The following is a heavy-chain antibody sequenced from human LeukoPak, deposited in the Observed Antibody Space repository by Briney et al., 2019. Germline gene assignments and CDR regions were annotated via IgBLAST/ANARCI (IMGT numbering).Heavy chain of an antibody. Sequence: SQTLSPTCTVSGGSISSGDYYWSWIRQPPGKGLEWIGYIYYSGSTYYNPSLKSRVTISVDTSKNQFSLKLSSVTAADTAVYYCAGQGSDYYYGMDVWGQGTTVTVSS. CDR3: AGQGSDYYYGMDV. CDR1: GGSISSGDYY. CDR2: IYYSGST. D-gene: IGHD1-26*01. J-gene: IGHJ6*02. V-gene: IGHV4-30-4*01.